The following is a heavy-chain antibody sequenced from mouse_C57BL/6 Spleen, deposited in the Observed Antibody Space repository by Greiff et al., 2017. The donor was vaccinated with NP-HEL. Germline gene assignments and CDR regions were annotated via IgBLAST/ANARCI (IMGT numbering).Heavy chain of an antibody. CDR2: IHPNSGST. J-gene: IGHJ1*03. CDR3: ARGTHYYGSSYVRYFDV. Sequence: QVQLQQPGAELVKPGASVKLSCKASGYTFTSYWMHWVKQRPGQGLEWIGMIHPNSGSTNYNEKFKSKATLTVDKSSSTAYMQLSSLTTEDSAVYYGARGTHYYGSSYVRYFDVWGTGTTVTVSS. CDR1: GYTFTSYW. D-gene: IGHD1-1*01. V-gene: IGHV1-64*01.